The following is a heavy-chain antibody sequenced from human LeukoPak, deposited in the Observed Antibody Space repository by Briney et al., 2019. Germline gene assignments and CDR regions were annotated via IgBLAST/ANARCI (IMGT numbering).Heavy chain of an antibody. CDR3: AKEYSGSYYGYFQH. J-gene: IGHJ1*01. CDR2: IVGSGDNT. CDR1: GFTFSSYA. D-gene: IGHD1-26*01. V-gene: IGHV3-23*01. Sequence: GRSLRLSCAASGFTFSSYAMNWVRQAPGKGLEWVSAIVGSGDNTYYVDSVKGRFTISRDNSKNTLYLQMNSLRAEDTAVYYCAKEYSGSYYGYFQHWGQGTLVTVSS.